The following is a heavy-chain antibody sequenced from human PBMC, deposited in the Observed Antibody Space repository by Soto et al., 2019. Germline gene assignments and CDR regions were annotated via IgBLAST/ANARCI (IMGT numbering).Heavy chain of an antibody. D-gene: IGHD3-22*01. Sequence: GGSLRLSCAAPGFIFSNYGMAWVRQAPGKGLEWVAVISYDGSNKYYADSVKGRFTISRDNSKNTLYLQMNSLRAEDTAVYYCARDSYYYDSSGYYYTFDYWGQGTLVTVSS. CDR3: ARDSYYYDSSGYYYTFDY. V-gene: IGHV3-30*03. CDR2: ISYDGSNK. CDR1: GFIFSNYG. J-gene: IGHJ4*02.